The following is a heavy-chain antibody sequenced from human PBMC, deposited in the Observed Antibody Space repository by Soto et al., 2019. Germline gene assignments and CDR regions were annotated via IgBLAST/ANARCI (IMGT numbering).Heavy chain of an antibody. Sequence: PSGTLGLTCALSGASINFRRGGMGVSQAPGKARGMLVEVDHRRKTDYDASLASRVTISVDKSKNDFSLKANSVTVADTGVYYCATAILGRNPYDFWGRGTLVT. CDR1: GASINFRRG. CDR3: ATAILGRNPYDF. D-gene: IGHD2-2*02. CDR2: VDHRRKT. V-gene: IGHV4-4*02. J-gene: IGHJ4*02.